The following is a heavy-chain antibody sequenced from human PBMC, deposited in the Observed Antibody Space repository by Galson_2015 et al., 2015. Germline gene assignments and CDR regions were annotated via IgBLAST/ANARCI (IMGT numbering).Heavy chain of an antibody. CDR3: AHRLYSSNCWDTGIFDS. J-gene: IGHJ4*02. CDR1: GFSISTTRVG. V-gene: IGHV2-5*02. CDR2: LYWDNDK. D-gene: IGHD6-19*01. Sequence: PALVKPTKPLTLPCTFSGFSISTTRVGVGWIRHPPGKALECLALLYWDNDKRYNPALRTRLTVNKDTSKNQVVLTMTNMDPVDTATYYCAHRLYSSNCWDTGIFDSWGPGTLVAVSS.